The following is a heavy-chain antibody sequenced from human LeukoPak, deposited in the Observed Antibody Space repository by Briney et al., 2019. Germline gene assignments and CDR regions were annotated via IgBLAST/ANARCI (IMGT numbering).Heavy chain of an antibody. V-gene: IGHV3-7*04. J-gene: IGHJ4*02. CDR3: ATDRDGYRKNWYRFHY. CDR2: IKHDGIET. D-gene: IGHD5-24*01. CDR1: EFIFRNYW. Sequence: GGSLRLSCAASEFIFRNYWMIWVRQAPGKGLEWVANIKHDGIETNYVDSVKGRLTISRDNAKKSLYLQMNSLRAEDSAVYYCATDRDGYRKNWYRFHYWGQGTRVAVSS.